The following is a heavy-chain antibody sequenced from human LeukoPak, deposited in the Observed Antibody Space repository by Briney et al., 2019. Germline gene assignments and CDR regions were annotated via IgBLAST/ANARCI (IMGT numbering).Heavy chain of an antibody. CDR2: ISYDGSNK. CDR3: AREDEYSGSYRAFDY. V-gene: IGHV3-30*04. J-gene: IGHJ4*02. CDR1: GFTFSSYA. Sequence: PGGSLRLSCAASGFTFSSYAMHWVRRAPGKGLEWVAVISYDGSNKYYADSVKGRFTISRDNSKNTLYVQMNSLRGEDTAVYYCAREDEYSGSYRAFDYWGQGTLVTVSS. D-gene: IGHD1-26*01.